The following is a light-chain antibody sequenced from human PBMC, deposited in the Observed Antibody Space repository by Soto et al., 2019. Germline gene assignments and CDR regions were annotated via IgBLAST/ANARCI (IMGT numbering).Light chain of an antibody. V-gene: IGLV1-51*02. J-gene: IGLJ2*01. CDR2: ENH. CDR1: SSNIGNNH. CDR3: ETWDSSLSVVV. Sequence: QSVLTPPPSVSAAPGQKVTISCSGSSSNIGNNHVSWYQHLPGTATKLLIDENHKRPSGVPDRFSGSKSGTSATLGITGLQTGDEADYYCETWDSSLSVVVFGGGTKLTVL.